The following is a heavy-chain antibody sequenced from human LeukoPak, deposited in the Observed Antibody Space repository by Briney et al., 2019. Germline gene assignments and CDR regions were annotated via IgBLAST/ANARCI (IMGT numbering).Heavy chain of an antibody. CDR2: IIPILGIA. CDR1: GGTFSSYA. Sequence: ASVKVSCKASGGTFSSYAISWVRQAPGQGLEWMGRIIPILGIANYAQKFQGRVTITADKSTSTAYMELSSLRSEDTAVYYCARVATTVVTSFDYWGQGTLVTVSS. J-gene: IGHJ4*02. V-gene: IGHV1-69*04. D-gene: IGHD4-23*01. CDR3: ARVATTVVTSFDY.